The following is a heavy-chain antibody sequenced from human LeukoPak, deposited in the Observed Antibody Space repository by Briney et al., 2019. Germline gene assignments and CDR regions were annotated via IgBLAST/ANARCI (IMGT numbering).Heavy chain of an antibody. Sequence: GGSLRLSCAASGFTFGSYAMHWVRQAPGKGLEWVAVISYDGSNKYYADSVKGRFTISKDNSKNTLYLQMNSLRAEDSAVYWCSRGMEGTVIGNFDYWGQGTLVTVSS. D-gene: IGHD2-21*01. J-gene: IGHJ4*02. CDR3: SRGMEGTVIGNFDY. V-gene: IGHV3-30-3*01. CDR2: ISYDGSNK. CDR1: GFTFGSYA.